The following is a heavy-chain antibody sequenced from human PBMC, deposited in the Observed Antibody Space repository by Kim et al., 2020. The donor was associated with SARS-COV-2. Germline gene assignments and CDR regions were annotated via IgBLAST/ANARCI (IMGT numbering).Heavy chain of an antibody. J-gene: IGHJ4*02. V-gene: IGHV3-21*01. Sequence: YIAYADSVKGRFTSARDNAKNSLYLQMNSLRAEDTAVYYCARDDVGAIGYWGQGTLVTVSS. CDR2: YI. D-gene: IGHD1-26*01. CDR3: ARDDVGAIGY.